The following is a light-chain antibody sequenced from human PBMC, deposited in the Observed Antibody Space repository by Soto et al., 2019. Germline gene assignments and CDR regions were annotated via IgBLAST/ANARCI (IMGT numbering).Light chain of an antibody. J-gene: IGLJ1*01. CDR3: GTWDSSLYV. V-gene: IGLV1-51*02. CDR1: SSNIGNNY. CDR2: ENN. Sequence: QSVLTQPPSVSAAPGQKVTISCSGSSSNIGNNYVSWYQQLPGTAPKLLIYENNKRPSGIPDRFSGSKSGTSATLGITGLQTGDEDDYYCGTWDSSLYVFGTGTKVTVL.